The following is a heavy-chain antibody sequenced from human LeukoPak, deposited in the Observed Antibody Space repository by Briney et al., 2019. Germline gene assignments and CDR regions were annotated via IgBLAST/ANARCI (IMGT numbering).Heavy chain of an antibody. J-gene: IGHJ5*02. V-gene: IGHV4-34*01. CDR1: GGSFSGYY. CDR3: ARSMRTMIVVVMRGNWFDP. D-gene: IGHD3-22*01. CDR2: INHSGST. Sequence: SETLSLTCAVYGGSFSGYYWSWIRQPPGKGLEWIGEINHSGSTNYNPSLKSRVTIPVDTSKNQFSLKLSSVTAADTAVYYCARSMRTMIVVVMRGNWFDPWGQGTLVTVSS.